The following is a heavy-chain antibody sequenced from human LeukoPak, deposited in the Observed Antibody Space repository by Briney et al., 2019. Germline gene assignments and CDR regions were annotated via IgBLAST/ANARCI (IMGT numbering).Heavy chain of an antibody. CDR2: IYTSGST. CDR3: AREIGWDYYDSSGYYSNWFDP. D-gene: IGHD3-22*01. V-gene: IGHV4-61*02. Sequence: SETLSLTCTVSGGSISSGSYYWSWIRQPAGKGLEWIGRIYTSGSTNYNPSLKSRVTISVDTSKNQFSLKLSSVTAADTAVYYCAREIGWDYYDSSGYYSNWFDPWGQGTLVTVSS. CDR1: GGSISSGSYY. J-gene: IGHJ5*02.